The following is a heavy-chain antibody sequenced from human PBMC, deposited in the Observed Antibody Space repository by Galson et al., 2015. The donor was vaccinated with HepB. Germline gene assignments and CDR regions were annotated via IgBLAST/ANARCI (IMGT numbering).Heavy chain of an antibody. CDR3: ARRGGYSGSYFFDY. D-gene: IGHD1-26*01. Sequence: LSLTCTVSGGSISSYSWNWIRQPPGKGLEWIGYFYYSGSTDYNPSLKSRVTISVDTSKNQFSLKLSSVTAADTAVYYCARRGGYSGSYFFDYWGQGTLVTVSS. CDR1: GGSISSYS. J-gene: IGHJ4*02. CDR2: FYYSGST. V-gene: IGHV4-59*08.